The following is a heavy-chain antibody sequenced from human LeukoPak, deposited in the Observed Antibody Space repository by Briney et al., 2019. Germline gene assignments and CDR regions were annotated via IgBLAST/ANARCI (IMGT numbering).Heavy chain of an antibody. D-gene: IGHD6-19*01. CDR1: GGSFSGYY. CDR2: INHSGST. J-gene: IGHJ4*02. V-gene: IGHV4-34*01. Sequence: SETLSLTCAVYGGSFSGYYWSWIRQPPGKGLEWTGEINHSGSTNYNPSLKSRVTISVDTSKNQFSLKLSSVTAADTAVYYCARDLSSGWDYWGQGTLVTVSS. CDR3: ARDLSSGWDY.